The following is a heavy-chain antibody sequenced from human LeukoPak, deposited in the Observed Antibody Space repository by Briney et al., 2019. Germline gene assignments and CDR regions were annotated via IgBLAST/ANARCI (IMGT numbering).Heavy chain of an antibody. CDR1: GGSISSATYY. Sequence: SETLSLTCTVSGGSISSATYYWNWIRQPAGKGLEWIGRIYTSGSTNYNPSLKSRVTISVDTSKNQFSLKLSSVTAADTAVYYCARDAPNLVVLMVYAIQPYNWFDPWGQGTLVTVSS. CDR2: IYTSGST. V-gene: IGHV4-61*02. CDR3: ARDAPNLVVLMVYAIQPYNWFDP. J-gene: IGHJ5*02. D-gene: IGHD2-8*01.